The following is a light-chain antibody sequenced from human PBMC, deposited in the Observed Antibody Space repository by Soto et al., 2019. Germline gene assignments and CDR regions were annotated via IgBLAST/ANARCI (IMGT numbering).Light chain of an antibody. Sequence: QSVLTQPASVSGSPGQSITISCTGTSSDVGGYNYVSWYQQHPGKAPKLMIYDVSNRPSGVSSRFSGSKSGNTASLTISGLQAEDEADYYFTSYTSSITYVFGTGTKLTVL. J-gene: IGLJ1*01. V-gene: IGLV2-14*01. CDR2: DVS. CDR1: SSDVGGYNY. CDR3: TSYTSSITYV.